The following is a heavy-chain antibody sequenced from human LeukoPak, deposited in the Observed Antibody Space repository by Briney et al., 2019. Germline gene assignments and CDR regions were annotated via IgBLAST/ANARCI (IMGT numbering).Heavy chain of an antibody. CDR3: ARGAIAARYYFDY. Sequence: GESLKISCKGSGYTFTSYWIGWVRQMPGKGLEWMGIIYPGDSDTRYSPSFQGQVTISADKSISTAYLQWSSLKASDTAMYYCARGAIAARYYFDYWGQGTLVTVSS. D-gene: IGHD6-6*01. CDR2: IYPGDSDT. CDR1: GYTFTSYW. J-gene: IGHJ4*02. V-gene: IGHV5-51*01.